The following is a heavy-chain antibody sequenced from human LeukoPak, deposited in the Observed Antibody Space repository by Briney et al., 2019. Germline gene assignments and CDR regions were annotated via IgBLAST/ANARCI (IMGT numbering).Heavy chain of an antibody. J-gene: IGHJ3*02. V-gene: IGHV4-59*01. CDR3: AHYDRRGWDAFDI. CDR1: GGSISSYY. D-gene: IGHD4-17*01. Sequence: KTSETQSLTCTVSGGSISSYYWSWIRQSPGKGLECIGYISSSGSTNYNPSLKSRVTISVDTSKNQFSLRLTSVTAADTAAYYCAHYDRRGWDAFDIWGQGTMVTVSS. CDR2: ISSSGST.